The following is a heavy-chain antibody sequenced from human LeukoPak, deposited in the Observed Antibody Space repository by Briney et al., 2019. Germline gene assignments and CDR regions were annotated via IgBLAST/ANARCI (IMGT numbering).Heavy chain of an antibody. D-gene: IGHD3-10*01. Sequence: ASVKVSCKTSGNTFTTYAIHWVRQAPGQRPEWMGWINAGNGNTKYSQKFQGRVTITRDTSASTAYMELRSLRSDDTAVYYCARRFIGVRGVIITDWFDPWGQGTLVTVSS. V-gene: IGHV1-3*01. CDR2: INAGNGNT. CDR3: ARRFIGVRGVIITDWFDP. CDR1: GNTFTTYA. J-gene: IGHJ5*02.